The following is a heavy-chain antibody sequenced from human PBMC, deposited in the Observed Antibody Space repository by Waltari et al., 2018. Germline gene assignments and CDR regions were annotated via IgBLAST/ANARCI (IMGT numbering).Heavy chain of an antibody. V-gene: IGHV3-9*01. D-gene: IGHD2-21*02. CDR2: ISWNSGSI. J-gene: IGHJ5*02. Sequence: EVQLVESGGGLVQPGRSLRLSCAASGFTFDDYAMHWVRQAPGKGLEWVSGISWNSGSIGYADSVKGRFTISRDNTKNTLYLQMNSLRVDDSAVYYCTRDICSRGHCHLFDPWGQGTLVTVSS. CDR3: TRDICSRGHCHLFDP. CDR1: GFTFDDYA.